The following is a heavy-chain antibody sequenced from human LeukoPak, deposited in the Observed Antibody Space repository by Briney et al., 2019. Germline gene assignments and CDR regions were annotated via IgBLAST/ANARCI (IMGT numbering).Heavy chain of an antibody. J-gene: IGHJ4*02. V-gene: IGHV3-23*01. CDR2: ISGSGGST. D-gene: IGHD3-3*01. CDR1: GFTFSSYA. CDR3: AKYQRITIFGVVQYYFDY. Sequence: GGSLRLSCAASGFTFSSYAMSWVRQAPGKGLEWVSAISGSGGSTYYADSVKGRFTISRDNSKNTLYLQMNSLRAEDTAVYYCAKYQRITIFGVVQYYFDYWGQGTQVTVSS.